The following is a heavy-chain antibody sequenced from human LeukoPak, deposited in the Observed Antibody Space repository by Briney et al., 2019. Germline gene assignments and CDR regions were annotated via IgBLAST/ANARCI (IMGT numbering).Heavy chain of an antibody. J-gene: IGHJ3*02. CDR3: ARGGIQLWLDAFDI. CDR1: GFTFSSYS. V-gene: IGHV3-21*01. D-gene: IGHD5-18*01. CDR2: ISSSSSYI. Sequence: GGSLRLSCAASGFTFSSYSMNWVRQAPGKGLEWVSSISSSSSYIYYADSVKGRFTISRDNAKNSLYLQMNSLRAEDTAVYYRARGGIQLWLDAFDIWGQGTMVTVSS.